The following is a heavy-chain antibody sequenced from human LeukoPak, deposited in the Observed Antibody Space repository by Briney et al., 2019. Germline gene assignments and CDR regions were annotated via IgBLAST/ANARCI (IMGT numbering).Heavy chain of an antibody. V-gene: IGHV4-38-2*02. CDR3: ARDPRFSPFDY. CDR1: SYSISSGFY. J-gene: IGHJ4*02. CDR2: IHHSGST. Sequence: SETLSLTWTVSSYSISSGFYWGWIRQPPGKGLEWIGSIHHSGSTYYSPSLKSRLTISVDTSKNQFSLMLTSVTAADAAVYYCARDPRFSPFDYWGQGTLVTVSS.